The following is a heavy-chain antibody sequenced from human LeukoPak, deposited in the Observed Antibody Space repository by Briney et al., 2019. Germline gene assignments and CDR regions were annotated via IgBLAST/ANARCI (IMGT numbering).Heavy chain of an antibody. D-gene: IGHD3-10*01. V-gene: IGHV3-23*01. CDR3: AKAAYYYGSGSYYFDY. CDR2: ISGSGGNT. Sequence: SGGSLRLSCAASGFTFSSYAMSWVRQAPGKGLEWVSGISGSGGNTYYADSVKGRFTISRDNSKNTLYLQMNSLRAEDTAVYYCAKAAYYYGSGSYYFDYWGQGTLVTVSS. CDR1: GFTFSSYA. J-gene: IGHJ4*02.